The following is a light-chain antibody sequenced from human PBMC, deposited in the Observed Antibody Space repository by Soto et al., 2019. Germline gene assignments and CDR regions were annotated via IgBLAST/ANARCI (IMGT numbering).Light chain of an antibody. J-gene: IGKJ2*01. Sequence: DVQMTQSPSSLSASVGDRVTITCRASQGISNNLAWYQQKPGKVPKLLIYAASTLQSGVPSRFSGSGSGTDFTPTISSLQPEDVATYYGQKYNSAPYTFGQGTKLEIK. CDR1: QGISNN. CDR2: AAS. V-gene: IGKV1-27*01. CDR3: QKYNSAPYT.